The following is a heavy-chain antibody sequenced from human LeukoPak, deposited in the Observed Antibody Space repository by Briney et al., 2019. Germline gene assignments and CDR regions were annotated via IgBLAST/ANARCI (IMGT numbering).Heavy chain of an antibody. J-gene: IGHJ3*02. CDR3: AKPTMAVAGTDWIDAFDI. D-gene: IGHD6-19*01. V-gene: IGHV3-23*01. CDR2: LSRDGANT. Sequence: PGGSLRLSCVASGITFSTFALTWVRQAPGKGLEWVSALSRDGANTYSADSAKGRFTISRDNANNLLYLQMDSLRAEDTAVYYCAKPTMAVAGTDWIDAFDIWGQGTMVTVSS. CDR1: GITFSTFA.